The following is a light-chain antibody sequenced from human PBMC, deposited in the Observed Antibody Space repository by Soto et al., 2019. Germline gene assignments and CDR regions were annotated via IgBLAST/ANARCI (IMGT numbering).Light chain of an antibody. CDR3: SSYRRSSTLV. CDR2: EVS. CDR1: SSYVGGYNY. V-gene: IGLV2-14*01. Sequence: QSALTQPASVSGSPGQSITISCTGTSSYVGGYNYVSWYQQHPGKAPKLMIYEVSNRPSGVSDRFSGSKSGNTASLTISGLQAEDEADYYCSSYRRSSTLVFGGGTKVTVL. J-gene: IGLJ2*01.